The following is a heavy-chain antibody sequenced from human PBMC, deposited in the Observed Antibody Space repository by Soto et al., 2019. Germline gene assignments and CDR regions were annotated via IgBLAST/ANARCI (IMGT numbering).Heavy chain of an antibody. Sequence: GGSLRLSCAASGFTFSSYWMSWVRQAPGKGLEWVANIKQDGSEKYYVDSVKGRFTISRDNAKNSLYLQMNSLRAEDTAVYYCARDMVLHYYGSGSPYYFDYWGQGTLVTVSS. CDR1: GFTFSSYW. CDR2: IKQDGSEK. D-gene: IGHD3-10*01. V-gene: IGHV3-7*05. CDR3: ARDMVLHYYGSGSPYYFDY. J-gene: IGHJ4*02.